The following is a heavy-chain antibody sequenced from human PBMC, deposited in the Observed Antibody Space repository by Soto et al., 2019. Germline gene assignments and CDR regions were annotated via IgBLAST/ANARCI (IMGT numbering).Heavy chain of an antibody. CDR3: SRAVDSWSGYLF. V-gene: IGHV4-34*01. D-gene: IGHD3-3*01. CDR1: GGSLDGYY. CDR2: IHHRGST. J-gene: IGHJ4*02. Sequence: QVHLQQWGAGRLKPSETLSLTCALYGGSLDGYYWSWIRQSPWKGREWIGEIHHRGSTKYNPSLKSRVSLLVDTSTKQFSLKPTSVTSADRGVYYCSRAVDSWSGYLFWGQGTPVTDSS.